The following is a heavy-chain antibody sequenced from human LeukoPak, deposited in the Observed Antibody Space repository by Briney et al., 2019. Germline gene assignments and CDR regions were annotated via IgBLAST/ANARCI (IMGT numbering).Heavy chain of an antibody. CDR2: ISDSGDST. D-gene: IGHD5-12*01. CDR3: AKGRGAGYSGYDFEY. Sequence: GGSLRLSCSASGFTFSSYAMSWVRQAPGKGLEWVSAISDSGDSTYYADSVKGRFTISRDNSKNTLYLQMNSLRAADTAVYYCAKGRGAGYSGYDFEYWGQGTLVTVSS. V-gene: IGHV3-23*01. J-gene: IGHJ4*02. CDR1: GFTFSSYA.